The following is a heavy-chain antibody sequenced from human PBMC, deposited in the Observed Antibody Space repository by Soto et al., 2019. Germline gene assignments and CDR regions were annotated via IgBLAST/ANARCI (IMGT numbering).Heavy chain of an antibody. J-gene: IGHJ4*02. CDR2: VTNNGGST. CDR1: GFTFSRHA. D-gene: IGHD4-17*01. Sequence: GGSLRLSCAASGFTFSRHAMYWVRQAPGQGPEFVSAVTNNGGSTYYANSVKDRFTISRDNSKNTLYLQMGSLRAEDMAVYHWARGNGDYWKILDYWGRGTLVTVS. CDR3: ARGNGDYWKILDY. V-gene: IGHV3-64*01.